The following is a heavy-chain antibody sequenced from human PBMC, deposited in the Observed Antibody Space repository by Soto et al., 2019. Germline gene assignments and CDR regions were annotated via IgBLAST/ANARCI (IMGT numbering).Heavy chain of an antibody. CDR3: AKAQATMIVVVTRDHYYGMDV. D-gene: IGHD3-22*01. J-gene: IGHJ6*02. Sequence: PGGSLRLSCAASGVTFSSYAMSWVRQAPGKGLEWVSAISGSGGSTYYADSVKGRFTISRDNSKNTLYLQMNSLRAEDTAVYYCAKAQATMIVVVTRDHYYGMDVWGQGTTVTVSS. CDR2: ISGSGGST. V-gene: IGHV3-23*01. CDR1: GVTFSSYA.